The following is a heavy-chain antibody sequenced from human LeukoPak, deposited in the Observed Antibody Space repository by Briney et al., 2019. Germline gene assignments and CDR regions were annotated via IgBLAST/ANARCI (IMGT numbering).Heavy chain of an antibody. CDR3: ARMTAYRPFDC. D-gene: IGHD4-11*01. CDR2: INSDGSSI. V-gene: IGHV3-74*01. J-gene: IGHJ4*02. Sequence: GGSLRLSCAASGFTLSSYWMHWVRQAPGKGLVWVSRINSDGSSINCADFVKGRFTISRDNAKNTLYLQMNSLRAEDTAVYYCARMTAYRPFDCWGQGTLVTVSS. CDR1: GFTLSSYW.